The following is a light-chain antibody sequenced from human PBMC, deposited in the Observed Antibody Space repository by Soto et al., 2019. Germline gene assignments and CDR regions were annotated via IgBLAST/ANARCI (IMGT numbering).Light chain of an antibody. CDR3: CSYAGSYSYV. J-gene: IGLJ1*01. CDR1: SSDVGGYNY. V-gene: IGLV2-11*01. CDR2: DVT. Sequence: QSALTQPRSVSGSTGQSVAISCTGTSSDVGGYNYVSWYQQHPGKAPKLIIYDVTKRPSGVPDRFSGSSSGNTASLTISGLQAEDEADYFCCSYAGSYSYVFGTGTKVTVL.